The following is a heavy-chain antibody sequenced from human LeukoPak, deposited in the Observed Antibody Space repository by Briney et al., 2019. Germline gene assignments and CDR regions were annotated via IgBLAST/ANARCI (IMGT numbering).Heavy chain of an antibody. D-gene: IGHD3-10*01. Sequence: PGGSLRLSCAATGLTFSNYAIHWGRQAPGKGLEWVAFISDDGSRQHYADSVKGRFTISRDNSKNTLNLQMNSLRAEDTAVYYCVKDRTGTYTLDYWGQGTLVTVSS. CDR1: GLTFSNYA. V-gene: IGHV3-30-3*01. CDR2: ISDDGSRQ. CDR3: VKDRTGTYTLDY. J-gene: IGHJ4*02.